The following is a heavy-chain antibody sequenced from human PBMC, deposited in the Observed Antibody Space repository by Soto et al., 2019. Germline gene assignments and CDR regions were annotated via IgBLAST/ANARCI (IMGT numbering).Heavy chain of an antibody. CDR1: GFTFSSYD. CDR3: ARVWGYCSSTSCLNGMDV. Sequence: GGSLRLSCAASGFTFSSYDMHWVRQATGKGLEWVSAIGTAGDTYYPGSVKGRFTISRENAKNSLYLQMNSLRAEDTAVYYCARVWGYCSSTSCLNGMDVWGQGTTVTVSS. V-gene: IGHV3-13*01. D-gene: IGHD2-2*01. CDR2: IGTAGDT. J-gene: IGHJ6*02.